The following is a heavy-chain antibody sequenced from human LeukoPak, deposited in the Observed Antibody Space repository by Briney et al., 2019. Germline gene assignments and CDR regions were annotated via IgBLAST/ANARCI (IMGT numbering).Heavy chain of an antibody. CDR1: GFTFSSYG. J-gene: IGHJ4*02. V-gene: IGHV3-33*01. CDR2: IWFDGSHK. Sequence: GGSLRLSCAASGFTFSSYGMHWVRQAPGKGLEWVALIWFDGSHKYYADSVKGRFTISRDNSKNTLYLQMNSLRGEDTALYYCARPYYYDSSGLNQQQYHFDYWGQGTLATVSS. CDR3: ARPYYYDSSGLNQQQYHFDY. D-gene: IGHD3-22*01.